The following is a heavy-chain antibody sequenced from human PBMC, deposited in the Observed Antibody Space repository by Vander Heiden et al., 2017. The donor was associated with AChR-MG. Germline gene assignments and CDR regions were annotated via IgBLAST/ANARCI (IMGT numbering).Heavy chain of an antibody. J-gene: IGHJ3*02. CDR1: GFTLSNAW. Sequence: EVQLVESGGGLVKPGGSLRLSCAASGFTLSNAWMSWVRQAPGKGLEWVGRIKSKTDGGTTDYAAPVKGRFTISRDDSKNTLYLQMNSLKTEDTAVYYCTTAAMVRGVIITDDAFDIWGQGTMVTVSS. CDR2: IKSKTDGGTT. V-gene: IGHV3-15*01. CDR3: TTAAMVRGVIITDDAFDI. D-gene: IGHD3-10*01.